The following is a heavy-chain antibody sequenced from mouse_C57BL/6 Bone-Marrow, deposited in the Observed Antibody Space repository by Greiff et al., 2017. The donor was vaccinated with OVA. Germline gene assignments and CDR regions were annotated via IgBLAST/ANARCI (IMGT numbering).Heavy chain of an antibody. V-gene: IGHV5-6*02. CDR1: GFTFSSYG. Sequence: DVMLVESGGDLVKPGGSLKLSCAASGFTFSSYGMSWVRQTPDKRLEWVATISSGGSYTYYPDSVKGRFTISRDNAKNTLYLQMSSLKSEDTAMYYCARHLDWYFDVWGTGTTVTVSS. CDR2: ISSGGSYT. CDR3: ARHLDWYFDV. J-gene: IGHJ1*03.